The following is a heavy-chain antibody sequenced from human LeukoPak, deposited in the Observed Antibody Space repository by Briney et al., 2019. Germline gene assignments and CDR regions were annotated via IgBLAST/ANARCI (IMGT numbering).Heavy chain of an antibody. D-gene: IGHD2-2*01. CDR1: GFTFSSYG. Sequence: GSLRLSCAASGFTFSSYGMHWVRQAPGKGLEGVAFIRYDGSNKYYADSVKGRFTISRDNSKNTLYLQMNSLRAEDTAVYYCASYCSSTSCFQPYAFDIWGQGTMVTVSS. CDR3: ASYCSSTSCFQPYAFDI. J-gene: IGHJ3*02. V-gene: IGHV3-30*02. CDR2: IRYDGSNK.